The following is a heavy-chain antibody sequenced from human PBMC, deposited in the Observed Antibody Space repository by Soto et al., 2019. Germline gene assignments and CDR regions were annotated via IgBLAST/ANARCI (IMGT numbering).Heavy chain of an antibody. CDR3: ARREPPHFDY. J-gene: IGHJ4*02. CDR2: ISANLGKT. V-gene: IGHV1-69*04. Sequence: SVKVSCKASGYTFTSYGISWVRQAPGQGLEWMGRISANLGKTNYAQKFQGRVTITADKSTSTAYMELSSLRSEDTAVYYCARREPPHFDYWGQGTLVTVSS. CDR1: GYTFTSYG. D-gene: IGHD1-26*01.